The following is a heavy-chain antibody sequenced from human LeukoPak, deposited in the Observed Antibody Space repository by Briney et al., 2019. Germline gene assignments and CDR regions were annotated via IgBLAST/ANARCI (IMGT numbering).Heavy chain of an antibody. Sequence: GGSLRLSCAASGFTFSSYSMNWVRQAPGKGLEWVSSISSSGSYIYYADSVKGRFTISRDNAKNSLYLQMNSLRAEDTAVYYCARGPYSGSPASTYYFDYWGQGTLVTVSS. D-gene: IGHD1-26*01. V-gene: IGHV3-21*01. CDR1: GFTFSSYS. CDR3: ARGPYSGSPASTYYFDY. CDR2: ISSSGSYI. J-gene: IGHJ4*02.